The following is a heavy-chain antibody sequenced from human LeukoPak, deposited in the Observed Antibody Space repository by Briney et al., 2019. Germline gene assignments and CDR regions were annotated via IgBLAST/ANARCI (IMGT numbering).Heavy chain of an antibody. CDR3: ARERQITMIVPDYFDY. Sequence: PGGSLRLSCAASGFTFSSYSMNWVRQAPGKGLEWVSSISSSSSSYIYYANSVKGRFTISGDNAKNSLYLQMNSLRAEDTAVYYCARERQITMIVPDYFDYWGQGTLVTVSS. D-gene: IGHD3-22*01. CDR1: GFTFSSYS. J-gene: IGHJ4*02. CDR2: ISSSSSSYI. V-gene: IGHV3-21*01.